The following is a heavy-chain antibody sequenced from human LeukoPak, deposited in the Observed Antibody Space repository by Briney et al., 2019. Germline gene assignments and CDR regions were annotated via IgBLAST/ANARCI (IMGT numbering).Heavy chain of an antibody. CDR2: MNQDGSAK. CDR3: ATYTHWVAGDV. V-gene: IGHV3-7*01. CDR1: GFTFSDSW. Sequence: GGSLRLSFAASGFTFSDSWISWVRQAPGKGLEWVANMNQDGSAKGYVDSVKGRFTISRDNARNSLYLQMSSLRPEDTAVYYCATYTHWVAGDVWGQGTTVTVSS. J-gene: IGHJ6*02. D-gene: IGHD3-16*01.